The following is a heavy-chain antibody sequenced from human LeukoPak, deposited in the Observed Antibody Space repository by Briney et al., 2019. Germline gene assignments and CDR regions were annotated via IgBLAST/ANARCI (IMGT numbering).Heavy chain of an antibody. V-gene: IGHV3-9*01. CDR1: GFTFSSYG. D-gene: IGHD6-19*01. CDR2: ISWNSGSI. J-gene: IGHJ4*02. Sequence: QTGGSLRLSCAASGFTFSSYGMHWVRQAPGKGLEWVSGISWNSGSIGYADSVKGRFTISRDNAKNSLYLQMNSLRAEDTALYYCAKGSGSGWYYFDYWGQGTLVTVSS. CDR3: AKGSGSGWYYFDY.